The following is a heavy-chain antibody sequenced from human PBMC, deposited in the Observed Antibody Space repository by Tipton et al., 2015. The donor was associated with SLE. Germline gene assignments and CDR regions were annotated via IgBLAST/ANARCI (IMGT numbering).Heavy chain of an antibody. J-gene: IGHJ5*02. D-gene: IGHD5-18*01. Sequence: QVQLVQSGAEVKKPGASVKVSCKASGYSFFRFAVNWVRQATGQGLEWMGWMNPNSGNTGYAQKFQGRVTMTRNTSISTAYMELSSLRSEDTAVYYCARVMDTWFDPWGQGTLVTVSS. CDR1: GYSFFRFA. V-gene: IGHV1-8*01. CDR3: ARVMDTWFDP. CDR2: MNPNSGNT.